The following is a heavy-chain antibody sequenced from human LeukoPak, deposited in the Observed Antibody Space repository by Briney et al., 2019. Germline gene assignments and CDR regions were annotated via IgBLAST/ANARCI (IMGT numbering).Heavy chain of an antibody. CDR1: GYSISSGYY. Sequence: PSETLSLTCTVSGYSISSGYYWGWIRQPPGKGLEWIGSIYHSGSTYYNPSLKSRVTISADTSKNQFSLKLSSVTAADTAVYYCARDRSGSGWFDPWGQGTLVTVSS. CDR2: IYHSGST. CDR3: ARDRSGSGWFDP. J-gene: IGHJ5*02. D-gene: IGHD3-3*01. V-gene: IGHV4-38-2*02.